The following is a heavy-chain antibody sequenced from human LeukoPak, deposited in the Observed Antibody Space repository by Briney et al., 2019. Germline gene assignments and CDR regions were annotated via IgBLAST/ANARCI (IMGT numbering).Heavy chain of an antibody. D-gene: IGHD3-10*01. Sequence: GSLRLSCAASGFTFSSYSMNWVRQAPRKGLEWVSSISSSSSTIYYADFVKGRFTISRDSAKNTQYLQMNSQGVEYTAVNFCSWGGDAGFMYVGGQGTTVSVS. V-gene: IGHV3-48*01. J-gene: IGHJ6*02. CDR3: SWGGDAGFMYV. CDR2: ISSSSSTI. CDR1: GFTFSSYS.